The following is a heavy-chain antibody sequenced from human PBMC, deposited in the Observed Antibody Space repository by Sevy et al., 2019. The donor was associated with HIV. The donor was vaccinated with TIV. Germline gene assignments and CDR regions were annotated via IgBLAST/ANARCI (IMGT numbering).Heavy chain of an antibody. V-gene: IGHV3-30*18. CDR2: ISYDGSNK. Sequence: GGSLRLSCAASGFTFSSYGMHWVRQAPGKGLEWVAVISYDGSNKYYADSVKGRFTISRDNSKSTLYLQMNSLRAEDTAVYYCAKVGPSYYYDSSGYYEGKGDFDYWGQGTLVTVSS. D-gene: IGHD3-22*01. CDR3: AKVGPSYYYDSSGYYEGKGDFDY. CDR1: GFTFSSYG. J-gene: IGHJ4*02.